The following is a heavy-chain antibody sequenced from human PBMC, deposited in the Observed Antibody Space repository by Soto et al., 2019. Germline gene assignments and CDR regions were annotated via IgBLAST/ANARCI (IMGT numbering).Heavy chain of an antibody. Sequence: EVQLLESGGGLVQPGGSLRLSCAASGFSVSTYSFAWVRQTPAKGLAWVSGISVSGDTTFYIASVRGRFTISSDTSKNTLDLQMHSLRVEDAAVYFCARWDGYADLWGHGTLVTVSS. J-gene: IGHJ4*01. V-gene: IGHV3-23*01. CDR2: ISVSGDTT. CDR1: GFSVSTYS. D-gene: IGHD1-1*01. CDR3: ARWDGYADL.